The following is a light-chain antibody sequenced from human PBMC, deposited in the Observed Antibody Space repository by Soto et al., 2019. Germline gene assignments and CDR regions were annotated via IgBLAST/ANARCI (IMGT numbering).Light chain of an antibody. V-gene: IGLV4-69*01. Sequence: QPVLTQSPSASASLGASVKLTCTLSSGHSSYAIAWHQQQPEKGPRYLMKLNSDGSHSKGYGIPDRFSGSSSGAERYLTISSVQSEDEADYYCQTCGTGTNWVFGGGTKVTVL. CDR2: LNSDGSH. CDR3: QTCGTGTNWV. CDR1: SGHSSYA. J-gene: IGLJ3*02.